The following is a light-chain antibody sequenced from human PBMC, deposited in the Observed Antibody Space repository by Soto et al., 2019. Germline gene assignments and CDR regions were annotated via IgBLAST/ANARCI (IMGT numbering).Light chain of an antibody. Sequence: ELVLTQSPGTLSLSPGERATLSCRASQSVSRIYLAWYQQKPGQAPRLLMLRTSSRATGFPARFSGSGSGTEFNLTISSLQSEDFGVYYCQQYNNWPRATFGGGTKV. J-gene: IGKJ4*01. CDR1: QSVSRIY. V-gene: IGKV3-15*01. CDR2: RTS. CDR3: QQYNNWPRAT.